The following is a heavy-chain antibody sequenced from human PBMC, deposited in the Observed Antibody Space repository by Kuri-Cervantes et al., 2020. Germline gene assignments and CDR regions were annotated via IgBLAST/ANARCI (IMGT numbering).Heavy chain of an antibody. V-gene: IGHV1-18*01. D-gene: IGHD4-23*01. CDR1: GYTFNNYG. CDR3: ARQVVTVYLDAFDI. Sequence: ASVKDSCKASGYTFNNYGVTWVRQAPGQGLEWMGWISTDNGNTKYAQKLQGRVTMTTDTSTSTAYMELRSLRSDDTAVYYCARQVVTVYLDAFDIWGQGTMVTVSS. CDR2: ISTDNGNT. J-gene: IGHJ3*02.